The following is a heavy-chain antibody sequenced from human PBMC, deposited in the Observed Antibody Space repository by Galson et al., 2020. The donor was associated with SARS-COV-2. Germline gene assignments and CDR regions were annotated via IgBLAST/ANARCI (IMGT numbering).Heavy chain of an antibody. V-gene: IGHV3-30*02. Sequence: YADSVKGRFTISRDNSKNTLYLQMNSLRAEDTAVYYCAKEITIFGVVISQDAFDIWGQGTMVTVSS. J-gene: IGHJ3*02. CDR3: AKEITIFGVVISQDAFDI. D-gene: IGHD3-3*01.